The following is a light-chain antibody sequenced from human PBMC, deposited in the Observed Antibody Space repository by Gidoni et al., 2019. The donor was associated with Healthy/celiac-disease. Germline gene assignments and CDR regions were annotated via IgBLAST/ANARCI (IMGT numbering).Light chain of an antibody. CDR3: SSYTSSSTRV. CDR1: SSAVGGYNY. CDR2: DVS. Sequence: QSALTQPASAAGSPGPSITISCTGTSSAVGGYNYVSWYQHHPGKAPKLMIYDVSNRPSGVSNRFSGSKSGNTASLTISGLQAEDEADYYCSSYTSSSTRVFGGGTKLTVL. J-gene: IGLJ2*01. V-gene: IGLV2-14*03.